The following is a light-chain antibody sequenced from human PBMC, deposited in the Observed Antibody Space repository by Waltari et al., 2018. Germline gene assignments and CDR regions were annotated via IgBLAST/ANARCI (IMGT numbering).Light chain of an antibody. J-gene: IGKJ2*01. Sequence: DIQMTQSPSTLSASVGDRVTITCRASQSINSLLAWYQQKPGKAPKLLIYKTSSLERGVPSRFSGSGSGPEFTLTISSLQPEDFATDYCQQYNTYSLVTFGQGTKLEI. CDR1: QSINSL. V-gene: IGKV1-5*03. CDR3: QQYNTYSLVT. CDR2: KTS.